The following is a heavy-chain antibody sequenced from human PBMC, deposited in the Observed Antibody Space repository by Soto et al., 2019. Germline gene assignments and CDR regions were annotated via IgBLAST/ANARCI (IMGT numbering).Heavy chain of an antibody. Sequence: QLQLQESGPGLVKPSETLSLACSVSGASVSGGTYYWGWIRQPPGKGLEWVGSSHYSGITHYNPSLKSRATVSIDTSQNQFSLKLTSVTAADTAVYYCARRAHGYPTNWFDPWGQGTLVIVSS. CDR3: ARRAHGYPTNWFDP. CDR1: GASVSGGTYY. V-gene: IGHV4-39*01. J-gene: IGHJ5*02. D-gene: IGHD3-22*01. CDR2: SHYSGIT.